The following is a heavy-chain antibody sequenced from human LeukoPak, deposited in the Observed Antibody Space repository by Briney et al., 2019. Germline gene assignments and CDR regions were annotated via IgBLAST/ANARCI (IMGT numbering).Heavy chain of an antibody. CDR2: ISGSGGST. V-gene: IGHV3-23*01. D-gene: IGHD3-10*01. J-gene: IGHJ5*02. CDR1: GFTFSSYA. CDR3: AKDSLYGSGSYSPWNWFDP. Sequence: PGGSLRLSCAASGFTFSSYAMSWVRQAPGKGLGWVSAISGSGGSTYYADSVKGRFTISRDNSKNTLYLQMNSLRAEDTAVYYCAKDSLYGSGSYSPWNWFDPWGQGTLVTVSS.